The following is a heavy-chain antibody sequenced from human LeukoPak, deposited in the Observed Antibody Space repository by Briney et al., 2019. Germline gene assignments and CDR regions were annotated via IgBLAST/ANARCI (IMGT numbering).Heavy chain of an antibody. J-gene: IGHJ5*02. Sequence: GASVKVSCKASGGTFSSYAISWVRQAPGQGLEWMGRIIPIFGTANYAQKFQGRVTITTDESTSTAYMELSSLRSEDTAVYYCARDRRGYSYGYTTWFGPWGQGTLVTVSS. CDR1: GGTFSSYA. V-gene: IGHV1-69*05. CDR2: IIPIFGTA. D-gene: IGHD5-18*01. CDR3: ARDRRGYSYGYTTWFGP.